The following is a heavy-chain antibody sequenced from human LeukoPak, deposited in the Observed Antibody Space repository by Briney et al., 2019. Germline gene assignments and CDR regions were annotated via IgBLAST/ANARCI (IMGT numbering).Heavy chain of an antibody. J-gene: IGHJ5*02. Sequence: GASVKVSCKASGGTFSSYAVSWVRQAPGQGLEWMGIINPSGGSTSYAQKFQGRVTMTRDTSTSTVYMELSSLRSEDTAVYYCARVAYYDFWSATEQGPNWFDPWGQGTLVTVSS. CDR1: GGTFSSYA. D-gene: IGHD3-3*01. V-gene: IGHV1-46*01. CDR2: INPSGGST. CDR3: ARVAYYDFWSATEQGPNWFDP.